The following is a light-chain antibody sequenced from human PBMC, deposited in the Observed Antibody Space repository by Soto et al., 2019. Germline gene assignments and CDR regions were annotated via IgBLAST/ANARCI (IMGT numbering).Light chain of an antibody. Sequence: EIVMTQSPATPSVSPGERATLSLRASQSVSINLAWYQQKPGQAPRLLIHYASTRATGIPARFSGSGSGTEFTLTINSLQSEDFAVYYCQQYYKWPQWTIGQGTKVDIK. CDR1: QSVSIN. CDR3: QQYYKWPQWT. CDR2: YAS. V-gene: IGKV3-15*01. J-gene: IGKJ1*01.